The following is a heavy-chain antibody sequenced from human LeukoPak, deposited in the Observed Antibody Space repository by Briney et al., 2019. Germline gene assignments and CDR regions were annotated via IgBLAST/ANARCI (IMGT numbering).Heavy chain of an antibody. V-gene: IGHV4-31*03. Sequence: SETLSLTCTVSGGSISSGGYYWSWIRQHPGKGLEWIGYIYYSGSTYYNPSLKSRVTISVDTSKNQFSLKLSSVTAADTAVYYCAREGFIVVVPAAIDPYWYFDLWGRGTLVTVSS. CDR1: GGSISSGGYY. CDR2: IYYSGST. J-gene: IGHJ2*01. D-gene: IGHD2-2*02. CDR3: AREGFIVVVPAAIDPYWYFDL.